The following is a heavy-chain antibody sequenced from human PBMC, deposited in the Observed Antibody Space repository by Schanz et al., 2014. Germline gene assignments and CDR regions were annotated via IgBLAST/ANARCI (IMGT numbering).Heavy chain of an antibody. CDR3: AKTLGGAGLTLYFDH. CDR2: LGGSTGGI. CDR1: GFTFSNSP. J-gene: IGHJ4*02. D-gene: IGHD3-10*01. Sequence: EVLLVESGGGLVTPGESLRLSCAASGFTFSNSPLHWVRQAPGKGLEWVSSLGGSTGGIYYADSVRGRFTISRDNFKNRLYLQMNSLRLEDTAIYYCAKTLGGAGLTLYFDHWGQGSLVTVSS. V-gene: IGHV3-23*04.